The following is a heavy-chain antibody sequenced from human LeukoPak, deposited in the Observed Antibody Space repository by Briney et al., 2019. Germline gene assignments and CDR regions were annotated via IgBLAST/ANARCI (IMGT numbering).Heavy chain of an antibody. V-gene: IGHV3-23*01. J-gene: IGHJ4*02. CDR3: AKDMVSRVAVAGSFDY. D-gene: IGHD6-19*01. CDR2: ISGSGGST. Sequence: GGSLRLSCAASGFTFSSYSMNWVRQAPGKGLEWVSAISGSGGSTYYADSVKGRFTISRDNSKNTLYLQMNSLRAEDTAVYYCAKDMVSRVAVAGSFDYWGQGTLVTVSS. CDR1: GFTFSSYS.